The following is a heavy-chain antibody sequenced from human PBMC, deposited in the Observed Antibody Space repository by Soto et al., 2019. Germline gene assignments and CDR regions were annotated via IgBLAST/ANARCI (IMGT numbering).Heavy chain of an antibody. D-gene: IGHD3-10*01. CDR2: ISYDGSNK. Sequence: QVQLVESGGGVVQPGRSLRLSCAASGFTFSSYGMHWVRQAPGKGLEWVAVISYDGSNKYYADSVKGRFTISRDNSKNTLYLQMNSLRAEDMAVYYCAKDAIGKYYYGSGSFPDYWGQGTLVTVSS. V-gene: IGHV3-30*18. J-gene: IGHJ4*02. CDR1: GFTFSSYG. CDR3: AKDAIGKYYYGSGSFPDY.